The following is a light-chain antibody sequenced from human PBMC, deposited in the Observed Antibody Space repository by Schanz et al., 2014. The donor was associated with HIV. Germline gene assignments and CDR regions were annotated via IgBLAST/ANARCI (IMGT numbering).Light chain of an antibody. V-gene: IGKV3-20*01. CDR3: QQYGSSTRT. Sequence: EIVLTQSPGTLSLSPGDRATLSCRASHSVSDNYLAWYQQRPGQAPRLLIYGASSRATGIPDRFSGSGSRTQFHLHISRPEHEAFAVYYCQQYGSSTRTYGQGTKVEIK. CDR1: HSVSDNY. CDR2: GAS. J-gene: IGKJ1*01.